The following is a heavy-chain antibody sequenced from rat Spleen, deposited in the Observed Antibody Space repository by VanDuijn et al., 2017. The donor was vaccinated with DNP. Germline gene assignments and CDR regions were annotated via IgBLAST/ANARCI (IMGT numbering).Heavy chain of an antibody. CDR2: ITSGSGST. D-gene: IGHD1-11*01. Sequence: EVQLVESGGDLVQPGRSLELSCVASGFTFSYYWMAWIRQVPGKGLEWIASITSGSGSTSYLDSVRGRFTISRDNAKSSLDLQMDSLRSEETATYYCAKAGGYSPWYFDYWGQGVMVTVSS. V-gene: IGHV5-31*01. J-gene: IGHJ2*01. CDR1: GFTFSYYW. CDR3: AKAGGYSPWYFDY.